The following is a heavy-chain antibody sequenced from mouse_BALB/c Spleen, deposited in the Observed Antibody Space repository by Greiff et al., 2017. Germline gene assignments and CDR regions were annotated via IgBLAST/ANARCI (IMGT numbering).Heavy chain of an antibody. J-gene: IGHJ3*01. CDR2: INPSSGYT. CDR3: ARGDYDWFAY. Sequence: QVQLKESGAELARPGASVKMSCKASGYTFTSYTMHWVKQRPGQGLEWIGYINPSSGYTNYNQNFKDKATLTADKSSSTAYMQLSSLTSEDSAVYYCARGDYDWFAYWGQGTLVTVSA. D-gene: IGHD2-4*01. V-gene: IGHV1-4*01. CDR1: GYTFTSYT.